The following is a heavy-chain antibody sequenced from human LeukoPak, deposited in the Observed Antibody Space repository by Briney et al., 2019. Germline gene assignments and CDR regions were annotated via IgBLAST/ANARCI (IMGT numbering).Heavy chain of an antibody. CDR2: IYYSGST. V-gene: IGHV4-59*01. D-gene: IGHD6-6*01. J-gene: IGHJ3*02. CDR3: AMGAARYAFDI. Sequence: SETLSLTCTVSGGSLSSYYWSWIRQPPGKGLEWIGYIYYSGSTNYNPSLKSRVTISVDTSKNQFSLKLSSVTAADTAVYYCAMGAARYAFDIWGQGTMVTVSS. CDR1: GGSLSSYY.